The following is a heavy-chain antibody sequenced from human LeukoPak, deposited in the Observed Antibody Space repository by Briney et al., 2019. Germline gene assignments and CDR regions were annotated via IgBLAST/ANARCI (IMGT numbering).Heavy chain of an antibody. Sequence: GGSLRLSCAASGFTFSSYWMNWVRQAPGKGLEWVASIKQDGSEKYYVDFLEGRFTISRDNAKNTLYLQMNSLRAEDTAVYYCAVTGNYQNYYYYYGMDVWGQGTTVTVSS. CDR1: GFTFSSYW. D-gene: IGHD5-24*01. CDR2: IKQDGSEK. CDR3: AVTGNYQNYYYYYGMDV. J-gene: IGHJ6*02. V-gene: IGHV3-7*01.